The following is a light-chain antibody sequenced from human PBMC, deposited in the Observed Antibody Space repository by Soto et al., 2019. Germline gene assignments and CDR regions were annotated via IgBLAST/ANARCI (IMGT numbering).Light chain of an antibody. CDR3: PQSYSTPFT. CDR1: QSISSY. V-gene: IGKV1-39*01. Sequence: DIQMTQSPSSLSASVGDRVTITCRASQSISSYLNWYQQKPGKAPKLLIYAASSLQSGVPSRFSGSGAGTYFTLTISSLQPEDFTTYYCPQSYSTPFTFGPWTKVDIK. CDR2: AAS. J-gene: IGKJ3*01.